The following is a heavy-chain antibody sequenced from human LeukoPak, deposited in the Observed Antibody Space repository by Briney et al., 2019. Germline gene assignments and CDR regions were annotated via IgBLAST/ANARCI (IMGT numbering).Heavy chain of an antibody. CDR3: AKDLTGWFDP. D-gene: IGHD7-27*01. CDR1: GFTFSSYA. V-gene: IGHV3-30*04. Sequence: GGSLRLSCAASGFTFSSYAMHWVRQAPGKGLEWVAVISYDGSNKYYADSVKGRFTISRDNSKNTLYLQMNSLRAEDTAVYYCAKDLTGWFDPWGQGTLVTVSS. J-gene: IGHJ5*02. CDR2: ISYDGSNK.